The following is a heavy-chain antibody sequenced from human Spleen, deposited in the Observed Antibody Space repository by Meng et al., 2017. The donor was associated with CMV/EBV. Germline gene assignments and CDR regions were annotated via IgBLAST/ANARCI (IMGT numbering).Heavy chain of an antibody. Sequence: GESLKISCAASGFTFSSNDMHWVRQTTGKGLEWVSAIGTAGDTYYPGSVKGRFTISRENAKNTLYLQMNSLRAEDTAVYYCATYSSGLNFDYWGQGTLVTVSS. J-gene: IGHJ4*02. CDR3: ATYSSGLNFDY. CDR2: IGTAGDT. CDR1: GFTFSSND. V-gene: IGHV3-13*01. D-gene: IGHD6-19*01.